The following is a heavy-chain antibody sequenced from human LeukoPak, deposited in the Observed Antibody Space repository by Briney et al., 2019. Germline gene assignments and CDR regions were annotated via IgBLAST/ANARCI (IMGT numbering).Heavy chain of an antibody. D-gene: IGHD3/OR15-3a*01. CDR1: GYTFVNFG. Sequence: ASVKVSCKASGYTFVNFGLIWVRQAPGQGLEWMGWISPENGDTNYAQNFQDRVTMTTDTSTNTAYMELRGLTSDDTAVYFCARVFGYYYFYMDVWGEGTTVIISS. CDR2: ISPENGDT. V-gene: IGHV1-18*01. CDR3: ARVFGYYYFYMDV. J-gene: IGHJ6*03.